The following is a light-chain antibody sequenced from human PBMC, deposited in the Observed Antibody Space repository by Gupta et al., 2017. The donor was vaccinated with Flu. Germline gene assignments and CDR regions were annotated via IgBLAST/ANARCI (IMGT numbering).Light chain of an antibody. CDR3: QQYGSSPRT. Sequence: DIVLTQSPGSVSLSLGERVTLSCRASQKIISTALAWFQQRPGQTPRLLIHGVSRRATGIPDRISGSGSGTDFTLTITSVEPEDFGIYYCQQYGSSPRTFGEGSKIEIK. CDR1: QKIISTA. CDR2: GVS. J-gene: IGKJ4*02. V-gene: IGKV3-20*01.